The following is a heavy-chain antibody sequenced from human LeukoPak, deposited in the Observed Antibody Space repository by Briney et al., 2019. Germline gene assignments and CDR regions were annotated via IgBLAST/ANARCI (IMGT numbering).Heavy chain of an antibody. D-gene: IGHD6-19*01. CDR1: GFTFSTYP. CDR2: ISGSGGDT. V-gene: IGHV3-23*01. CDR3: ATSSGWYPKYFDY. J-gene: IGHJ4*02. Sequence: GGSLRLSCAASGFTFSTYPMSWIRQAPGKGLEWVSAISGSGGDTYYADSVKGRFTISRDNSKNTLYLQMNSLRAEDTALYYCATSSGWYPKYFDYWGQGTLVTVSS.